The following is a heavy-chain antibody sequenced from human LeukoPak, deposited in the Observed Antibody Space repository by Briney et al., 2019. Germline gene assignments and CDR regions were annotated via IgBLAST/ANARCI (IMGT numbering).Heavy chain of an antibody. D-gene: IGHD2-2*02. J-gene: IGHJ4*02. Sequence: PSETLSLTCAVYGGSFSGYYWSWIRQPPGEGLEWIGEINHSGSTNYNPSLKSRVTISVDTSKNQFSLKLSSVTAADTAVYHCARKIPRVIDYWGQGTLVTVSS. CDR3: ARKIPRVIDY. CDR2: INHSGST. CDR1: GGSFSGYY. V-gene: IGHV4-34*01.